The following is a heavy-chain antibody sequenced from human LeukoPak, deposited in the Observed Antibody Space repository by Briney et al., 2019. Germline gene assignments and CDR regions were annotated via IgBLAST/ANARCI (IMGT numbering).Heavy chain of an antibody. CDR1: GFTFSTYA. CDR2: ISGSGDST. J-gene: IGHJ4*02. CDR3: AKLVSASHMYYFDY. D-gene: IGHD2-21*01. V-gene: IGHV3-23*01. Sequence: GRSLRLSCAASGFTFSTYAMSWVRQAPGKGLEWVSSISGSGDSTYYADSVKGRFTISRENSKNTLDLQMNSLRADDTAVYYCAKLVSASHMYYFDYWGQGTLVTVSS.